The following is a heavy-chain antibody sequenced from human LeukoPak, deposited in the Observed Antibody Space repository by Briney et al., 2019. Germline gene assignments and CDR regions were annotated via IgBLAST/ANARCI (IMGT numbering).Heavy chain of an antibody. CDR1: GFTFSNAW. V-gene: IGHV3-15*01. D-gene: IGHD4-17*01. J-gene: IGHJ4*02. CDR3: TTESLDYGDLH. Sequence: GGSLRLSCAASGFTFSNAWMSWVRQAPGKGPEWVGRIKSKTDGGTTDYAAPVKGRFTISRDDSKNTLYLQMNSLKTEDTAVYYCTTESLDYGDLHWGQGTLVTVSS. CDR2: IKSKTDGGTT.